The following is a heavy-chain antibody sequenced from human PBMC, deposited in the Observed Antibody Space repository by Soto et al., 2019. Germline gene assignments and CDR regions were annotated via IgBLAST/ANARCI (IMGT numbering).Heavy chain of an antibody. J-gene: IGHJ6*02. V-gene: IGHV4-4*02. Sequence: QVQLQESGPGLVKPSGTLSLSCGVSGGSISSTNWWSWVRRPPGKGLEWIGEIYHSGSTNYNPSLKXXVXIXXDKSKNQFSLNLRSVTAADTAVYYCASRSYDGMDVWGQGTTVTVSS. CDR2: IYHSGST. CDR1: GGSISSTNW. CDR3: ASRSYDGMDV.